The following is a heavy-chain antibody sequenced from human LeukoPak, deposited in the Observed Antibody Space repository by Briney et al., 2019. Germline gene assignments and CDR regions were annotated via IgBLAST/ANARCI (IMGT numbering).Heavy chain of an antibody. CDR3: SRDSGAFCPIGY. Sequence: SETLSLTCGVSGGSIRSTNWWSWVRQPPGQGLEWIGEISLSGQTNFNPSLNGRVTMSLDESRNQLSLTLTSVTAADTAIYYCSRDSGAFCPIGYWGQGTLLIVPP. CDR2: ISLSGQT. V-gene: IGHV4/OR15-8*02. J-gene: IGHJ4*02. D-gene: IGHD1-26*01. CDR1: GGSIRSTNW.